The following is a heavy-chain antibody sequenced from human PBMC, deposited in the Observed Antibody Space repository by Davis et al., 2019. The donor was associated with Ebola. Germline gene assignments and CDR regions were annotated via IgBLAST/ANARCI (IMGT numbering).Heavy chain of an antibody. CDR3: TTVPGTTVVTQAEGAYYYYYGMDV. CDR1: GFTFSSYG. J-gene: IGHJ6*02. V-gene: IGHV3-30*02. Sequence: GESLKISCAASGFTFSSYGMHWVRQAPGKGLAWVAFIRYDGSNKYYADSVKGRFTISRDNSKNTLYLQMNSLKTEDTAVYYCTTVPGTTVVTQAEGAYYYYYGMDVWGQGTTVTVSS. D-gene: IGHD4-23*01. CDR2: IRYDGSNK.